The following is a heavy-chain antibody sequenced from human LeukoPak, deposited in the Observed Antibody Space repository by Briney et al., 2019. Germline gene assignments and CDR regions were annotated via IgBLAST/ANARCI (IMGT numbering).Heavy chain of an antibody. J-gene: IGHJ4*02. CDR1: GDSISAYS. V-gene: IGHV4-59*08. CDR3: ARHDYSNPRLDY. CDR2: ISYSGYT. Sequence: SETLSLTCTVSGDSISAYSWIWIRQPPGKGLECIGYISYSGYTNYNPSLKSRVTISVDTSKNKFSLRLRSVTAADTAVYYCARHDYSNPRLDYWGQGTLVTVSS. D-gene: IGHD4-11*01.